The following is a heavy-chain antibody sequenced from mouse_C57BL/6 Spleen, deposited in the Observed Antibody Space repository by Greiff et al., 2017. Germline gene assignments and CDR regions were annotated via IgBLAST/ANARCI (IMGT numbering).Heavy chain of an antibody. J-gene: IGHJ3*01. CDR3: TLITTVVAKVAY. CDR2: IDPEDGDT. V-gene: IGHV14-1*01. Sequence: VQLQQSGAELVRPGASVKLSCTASGFNIKDSYMHWVKQRPEQGLEWIGRIDPEDGDTEYAPKFQGKATMTADTSSNTAYLQLSSLTSEDTAVYYCTLITTVVAKVAYWGQGTLVTVSA. CDR1: GFNIKDSY. D-gene: IGHD1-1*01.